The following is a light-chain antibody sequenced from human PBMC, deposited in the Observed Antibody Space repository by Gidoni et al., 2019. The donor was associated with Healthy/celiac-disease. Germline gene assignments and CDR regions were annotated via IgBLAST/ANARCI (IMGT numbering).Light chain of an antibody. CDR1: QSVLYSSNNKNY. CDR3: QQYYSTPDT. J-gene: IGKJ2*01. V-gene: IGKV4-1*01. CDR2: WAS. Sequence: DIVMTQSPDSLAVSLGERATINCKSSQSVLYSSNNKNYVAWYQQKPGQPPKLLIYWASTRESGVPDRFSGSGSGTDFTLTISSLQAEDVAVYYCQQYYSTPDTFGQGTKLDIK.